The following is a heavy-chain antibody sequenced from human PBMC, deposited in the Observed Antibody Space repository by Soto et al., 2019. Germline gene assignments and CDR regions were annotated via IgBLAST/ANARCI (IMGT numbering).Heavy chain of an antibody. CDR3: ARTRGRGQWRDFYFDF. D-gene: IGHD6-19*01. V-gene: IGHV4-59*12. CDR1: GGPIAPFY. J-gene: IGHJ4*02. Sequence: SETLSLTCTVSGGPIAPFYWTWIRQSPGKGLESIGYVYYNGSTNYNPALKGRVTISLDTSKSQFSLRLSSVTAADTAVYYCARTRGRGQWRDFYFDFWGQGSLVTVSS. CDR2: VYYNGST.